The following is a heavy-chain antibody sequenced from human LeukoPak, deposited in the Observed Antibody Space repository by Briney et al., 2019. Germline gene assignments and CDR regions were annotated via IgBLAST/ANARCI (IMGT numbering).Heavy chain of an antibody. CDR1: GFTVSSSY. Sequence: GGSLRLSCAGSGFTVSSSYMSWVRQAPGKGLEWVSVLYSGGSIFYADSVKGRFTISRDISKNMLYLQMNSLRADDTAVYYCAXXAISSXXXXWGQGXLXTVPS. CDR2: LYSGGSI. D-gene: IGHD6-13*01. J-gene: IGHJ4*02. CDR3: AXXAISSXXXX. V-gene: IGHV3-66*01.